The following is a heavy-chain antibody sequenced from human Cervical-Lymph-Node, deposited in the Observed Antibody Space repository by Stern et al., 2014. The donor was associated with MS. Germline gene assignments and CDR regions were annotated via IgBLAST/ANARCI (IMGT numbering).Heavy chain of an antibody. CDR2: IISGGDHM. D-gene: IGHD3-10*01. Sequence: VQLVESGGGLVKPGGSLRLSCAASGFSFRNFYMTWIRQAPGKGLEWVSYIISGGDHMFAADSVQARFTTPRDNAKNSLYLQINRLRADDTAIYYGVRADGSSDDYWGQGTLVTVSS. J-gene: IGHJ4*02. CDR3: VRADGSSDDY. V-gene: IGHV3-11*01. CDR1: GFSFRNFY.